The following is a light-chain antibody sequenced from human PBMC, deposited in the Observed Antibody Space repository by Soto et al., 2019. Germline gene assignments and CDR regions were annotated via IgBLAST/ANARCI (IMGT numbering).Light chain of an antibody. CDR1: QSISNW. CDR3: QHYNIYPWT. V-gene: IGKV1-5*03. J-gene: IGKJ1*01. CDR2: KAS. Sequence: DIQMTQSPSTLSASVGDRVTITCRASQSISNWLAWYQQKPGKAPKLLIYKASSLESGVPSRFSGSGSGTEFTLTIISLQPDDFATYYCQHYNIYPWTFGQGTQVEIK.